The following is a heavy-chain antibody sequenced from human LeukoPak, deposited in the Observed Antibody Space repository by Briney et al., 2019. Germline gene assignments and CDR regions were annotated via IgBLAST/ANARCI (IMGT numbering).Heavy chain of an antibody. CDR1: GFTFSSYA. J-gene: IGHJ2*01. D-gene: IGHD6-6*01. Sequence: PGGSLRLSCAASGFTFSSYAMSWVRQAPGKGLEWVSAISGSGGSTYYADSVKGRFTISRDNSKNTLYLQMNSLRAEDTAVYYCAKVGGISSSPVWYFDLWGRGTLVTVSS. CDR3: AKVGGISSSPVWYFDL. V-gene: IGHV3-23*01. CDR2: ISGSGGST.